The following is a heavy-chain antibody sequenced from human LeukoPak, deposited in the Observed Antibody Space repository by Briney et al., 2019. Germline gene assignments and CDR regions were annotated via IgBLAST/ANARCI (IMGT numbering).Heavy chain of an antibody. J-gene: IGHJ6*03. CDR3: ARARHDYTTHYYYYHYMDV. Sequence: SETLSLTCTVSGGSISSGSYYWSWIRQPAGKGLEWIGRIDTSGCTNYNPSLKSRVTISVDTSKNQFSLKLSSVTAADTAVYYCARARHDYTTHYYYYHYMDVWGKGTTVTVSS. CDR1: GGSISSGSYY. CDR2: IDTSGCT. D-gene: IGHD4-11*01. V-gene: IGHV4-61*02.